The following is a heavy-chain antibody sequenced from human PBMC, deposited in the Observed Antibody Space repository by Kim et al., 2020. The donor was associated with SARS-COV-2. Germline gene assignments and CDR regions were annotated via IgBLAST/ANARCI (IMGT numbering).Heavy chain of an antibody. CDR3: ARGTRQWLVRGPYYYYMDV. CDR2: INHSGST. V-gene: IGHV4-34*01. J-gene: IGHJ6*03. Sequence: SETLSLTCAVYGGSFSGYYWSWIRQPPGKGLEWIGEINHSGSTNYNPSLKSRVNISVDTSKNQFSLKLSSVTAADTAVYYCARGTRQWLVRGPYYYYMDVWGKGTTVTVSS. CDR1: GGSFSGYY. D-gene: IGHD6-19*01.